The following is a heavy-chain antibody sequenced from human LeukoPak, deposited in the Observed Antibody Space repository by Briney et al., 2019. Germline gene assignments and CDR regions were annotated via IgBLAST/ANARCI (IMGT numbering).Heavy chain of an antibody. V-gene: IGHV4-59*01. D-gene: IGHD2-15*01. CDR1: GGSFSGYY. CDR3: ARDPCRIGGTCYSGGAFDI. J-gene: IGHJ3*02. Sequence: KSSETLSLTCAVYGGSFSGYYWSWIRQPPGKGLEWIGYIYYTGSTNCNPSLKSRVTISVDTSKNQFSLKLNSVTAADTAVYYCARDPCRIGGTCYSGGAFDIWGQGTMVTVSS. CDR2: IYYTGST.